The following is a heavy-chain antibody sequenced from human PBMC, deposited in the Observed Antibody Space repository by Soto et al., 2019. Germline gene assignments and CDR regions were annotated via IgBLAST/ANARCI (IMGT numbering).Heavy chain of an antibody. CDR2: INHSGST. V-gene: IGHV4-34*01. Sequence: QVQLQQWGAGLLKPSETLSLTCAVYGGSFSGYYWSWIRQPPGKGLEWIGEINHSGSTNYNPSLKSRATISVDTSKNQFSLKLSSVTAADTAVYYCARRITYYYGSGSLCWFDPWGQGTLVTVSS. CDR1: GGSFSGYY. D-gene: IGHD3-10*01. CDR3: ARRITYYYGSGSLCWFDP. J-gene: IGHJ5*02.